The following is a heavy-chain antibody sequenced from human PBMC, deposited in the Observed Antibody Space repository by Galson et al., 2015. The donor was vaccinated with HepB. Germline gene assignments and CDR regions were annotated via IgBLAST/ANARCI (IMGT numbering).Heavy chain of an antibody. CDR3: ARPTTTVTGNWFDP. CDR2: IRSKANNYAT. D-gene: IGHD4-11*01. J-gene: IGHJ5*02. V-gene: IGHV3-73*01. CDR1: GFTFSGFA. Sequence: SLRLSCAASGFTFSGFAMHWVRQASGRGLEWVGHIRSKANNYATAYAASVKGRFTISRDDSKNTAYLQMNSLKSEDTAVYYCARPTTTVTGNWFDPWGQGTLVTVSS.